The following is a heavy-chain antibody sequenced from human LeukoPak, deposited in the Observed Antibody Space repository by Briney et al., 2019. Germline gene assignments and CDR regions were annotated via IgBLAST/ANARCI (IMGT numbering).Heavy chain of an antibody. V-gene: IGHV1-58*02. D-gene: IGHD5-12*01. CDR2: IVVGSGNT. CDR3: AADYPWEGGYVN. CDR1: GFTFTSSA. Sequence: SVNVSCKASGFTFTSSAMQWVRQARGQRLEWIGWIVVGSGNTNYAQKFQERVTITRDMSTSTAYMELSSLRSEDTAVYYCAADYPWEGGYVNWGQGTLVTISS. J-gene: IGHJ4*02.